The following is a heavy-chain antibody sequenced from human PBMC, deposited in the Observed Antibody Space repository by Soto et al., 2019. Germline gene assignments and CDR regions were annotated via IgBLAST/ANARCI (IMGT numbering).Heavy chain of an antibody. V-gene: IGHV3-23*01. CDR1: GFTFSSYA. D-gene: IGHD1-7*01. Sequence: LRLSCAASGFTFSSYAMSWVRQAPGKGLEWVSAISGSGGSTYYADSVKGRFTISRGNSKNTLYLQMNSLRAEDTAVYYCAKDLNNWNYVGWFDPWGQGTLVTVSS. CDR2: ISGSGGST. J-gene: IGHJ5*02. CDR3: AKDLNNWNYVGWFDP.